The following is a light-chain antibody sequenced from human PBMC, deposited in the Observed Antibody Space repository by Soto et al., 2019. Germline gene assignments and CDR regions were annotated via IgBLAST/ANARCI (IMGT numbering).Light chain of an antibody. CDR3: QQYNNWPSWT. CDR2: SAS. V-gene: IGKV3-20*01. J-gene: IGKJ1*01. Sequence: EIVLTQSPGTLSLSPGERATLSCRASQSVNSTFLAWYQQKPGQAPRLLIYSASERATGIPARFSGSGSGTVFTLTISSLEPEDFAVYYCQQYNNWPSWTFGQGTKVDIK. CDR1: QSVNSTF.